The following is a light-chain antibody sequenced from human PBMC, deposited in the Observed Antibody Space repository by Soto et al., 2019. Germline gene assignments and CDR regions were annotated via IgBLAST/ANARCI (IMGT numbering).Light chain of an antibody. Sequence: QSVLTQPPSTSGTPGQRVTISCSGSRSNIGRSTVNWYQHLPGTAPKVLVYSTNQRPSGVPDRFSGSKSGTSASLAISGLQSEDEADYYCAAWDDTLSVWVFGGGTKLTVL. CDR2: STN. CDR3: AAWDDTLSVWV. J-gene: IGLJ3*02. V-gene: IGLV1-44*01. CDR1: RSNIGRST.